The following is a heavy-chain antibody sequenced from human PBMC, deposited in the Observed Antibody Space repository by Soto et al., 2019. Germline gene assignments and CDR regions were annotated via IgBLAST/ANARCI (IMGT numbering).Heavy chain of an antibody. V-gene: IGHV3-23*01. CDR3: AKGTDFWSGYYYFDY. CDR2: ISGSGGST. Sequence: PWGSLRLSCAASGFTFISYAIIFFRHSPLKGLEWVSAISGSGGSTYYADSVKGRFTISRDNSKNTLYLQMNSLRAEDTAVYYCAKGTDFWSGYYYFDYWGQGTLVTVSS. D-gene: IGHD3-3*01. J-gene: IGHJ4*02. CDR1: GFTFISYA.